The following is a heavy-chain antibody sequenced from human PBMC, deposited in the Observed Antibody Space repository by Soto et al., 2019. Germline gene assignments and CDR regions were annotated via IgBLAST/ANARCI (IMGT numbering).Heavy chain of an antibody. V-gene: IGHV4-34*01. CDR1: GGSFSGYY. CDR2: INHSGST. Sequence: SETLSLTCAVYGGSFSGYYWSWIRQPPGKGLEWIGEINHSGSTNYNPSLKSRVTISVDTSKNQFSLKLSSVTAADTAVYYCARGFYSIAVAGSLVSRAFDYWGQGTLVTVSS. CDR3: ARGFYSIAVAGSLVSRAFDY. D-gene: IGHD6-19*01. J-gene: IGHJ4*02.